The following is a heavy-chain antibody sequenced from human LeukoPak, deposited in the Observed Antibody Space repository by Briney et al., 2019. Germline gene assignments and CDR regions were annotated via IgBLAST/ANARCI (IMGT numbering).Heavy chain of an antibody. J-gene: IGHJ4*02. CDR2: ISYSGST. D-gene: IGHD6-19*01. CDR1: GGSISSSSYY. V-gene: IGHV4-39*02. CDR3: ARGWDPVAGFDY. Sequence: PSETLSLTCIVSGGSISSSSYYWGWIRQPPGQGLEWIGIISYSGSTYYNPSLKSRVTISVDMSKNQFSLKLSSVTAADTAVYYCARGWDPVAGFDYWGQGTLVTVSS.